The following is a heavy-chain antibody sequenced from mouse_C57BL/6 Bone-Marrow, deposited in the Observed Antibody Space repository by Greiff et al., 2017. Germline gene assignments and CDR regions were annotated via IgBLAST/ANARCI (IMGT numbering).Heavy chain of an antibody. CDR2: ILPGSGST. V-gene: IGHV1-9*01. J-gene: IGHJ4*01. D-gene: IGHD1-1*01. Sequence: QVQLQQSGAELMKPGASVKLSCKATGYTFTGYWIEWVKQRPGHGLEWIGEILPGSGSTNYNEKFKGKATFTADTSSNTAYMQLSSLTTEDSAIYYCARSPCYYGSSYRYYAMDYWGQGTTVTVSS. CDR3: ARSPCYYGSSYRYYAMDY. CDR1: GYTFTGYW.